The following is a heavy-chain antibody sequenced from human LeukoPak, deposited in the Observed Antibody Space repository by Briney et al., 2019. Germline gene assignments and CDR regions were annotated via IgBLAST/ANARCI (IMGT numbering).Heavy chain of an antibody. J-gene: IGHJ4*02. CDR1: GFTFSSYG. CDR2: ISDDGSNK. D-gene: IGHD3-10*01. CDR3: APMVRGVMVDY. Sequence: GGSLRLSCAASGFTFSSYGMHWVRQAPGKGLEWVAVISDDGSNKYYADSVKGRFTISRDNSKNTLYLQMNSMRAEDTAVYYCAPMVRGVMVDYWGQGTLVTVSS. V-gene: IGHV3-30*03.